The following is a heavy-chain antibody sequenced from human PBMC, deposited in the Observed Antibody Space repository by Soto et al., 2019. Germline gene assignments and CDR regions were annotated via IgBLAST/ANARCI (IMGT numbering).Heavy chain of an antibody. Sequence: GESLKISCKGSGYSFTSYWIGWVRQMPGKGLEWMGIIYPGDSDTRYSPSFQGQVTISADKSISTAYLQWSSLKASDTAMYYCARQNTENSSGWPYYYYGMAVWGQGTTVTVSS. CDR1: GYSFTSYW. CDR3: ARQNTENSSGWPYYYYGMAV. D-gene: IGHD6-19*01. J-gene: IGHJ6*02. CDR2: IYPGDSDT. V-gene: IGHV5-51*01.